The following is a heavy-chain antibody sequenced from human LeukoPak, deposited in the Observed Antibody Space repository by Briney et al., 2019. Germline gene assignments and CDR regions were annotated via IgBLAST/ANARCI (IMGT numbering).Heavy chain of an antibody. J-gene: IGHJ4*02. CDR1: GGSISSGGYY. CDR2: IYYSGTT. V-gene: IGHV4-31*03. CDR3: ARSGTVTTWNY. D-gene: IGHD4-17*01. Sequence: PSQTLSLTCTVSGGSISSGGYYWSWIRQHPGKGLEWIGCIYYSGTTYYHPSLTSRVAISVDTSMNQFSLKLSSVTAADTAVYYCARSGTVTTWNYWGQGTLVTVSS.